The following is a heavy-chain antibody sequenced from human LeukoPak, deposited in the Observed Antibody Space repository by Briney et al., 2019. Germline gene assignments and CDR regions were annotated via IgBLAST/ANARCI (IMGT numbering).Heavy chain of an antibody. Sequence: SETLSLTCTVSGGSISSYYWSWIRQPPGKGLEWIGYIYYSGSTNYNPSLKSRVTISVDTSKNQFSLKLSSVTAADTAVYYCARDRLFGVVTDWGQGTLVTVSS. CDR2: IYYSGST. D-gene: IGHD3-3*01. CDR1: GGSISSYY. J-gene: IGHJ4*02. V-gene: IGHV4-59*01. CDR3: ARDRLFGVVTD.